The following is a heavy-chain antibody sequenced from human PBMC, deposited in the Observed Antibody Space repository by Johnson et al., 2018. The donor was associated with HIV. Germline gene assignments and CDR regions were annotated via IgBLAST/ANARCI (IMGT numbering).Heavy chain of an antibody. D-gene: IGHD3-10*01. J-gene: IGHJ3*02. CDR2: IGYDGTNK. CDR1: GFTFSSYG. Sequence: QEQLVESGGGVVQPGRSLRLSCAASGFTFSSYGMHWVRQAPGKGLEWVAVIGYDGTNKYYAGSVKGRFPISRDNSKNMLWLQMNSLRDEDTAVYYCAKDRGLSAFDIWGQGTMVTVSS. V-gene: IGHV3-33*06. CDR3: AKDRGLSAFDI.